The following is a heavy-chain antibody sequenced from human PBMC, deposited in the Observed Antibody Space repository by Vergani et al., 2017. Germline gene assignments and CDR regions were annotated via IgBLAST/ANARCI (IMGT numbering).Heavy chain of an antibody. CDR2: IYYSGST. Sequence: QVQLQESGPGLVKPSETLSLTCTVSGGSISSYYWSWIRQPPGKGLEWIGYIYYSGSTNYNPSLKSRGTISVDTSKNQFSLKLSAVTAADTAVYYCARGAVAGLYYFDYWGQGTLVTVSS. J-gene: IGHJ4*02. CDR3: ARGAVAGLYYFDY. D-gene: IGHD6-19*01. CDR1: GGSISSYY. V-gene: IGHV4-59*01.